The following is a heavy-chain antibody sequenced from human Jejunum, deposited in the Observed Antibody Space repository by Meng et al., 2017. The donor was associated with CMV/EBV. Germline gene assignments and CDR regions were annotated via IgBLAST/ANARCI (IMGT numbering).Heavy chain of an antibody. CDR1: SDYA. Sequence: SDYAIHWVRQAPGKGLEWVALIRYEGRNKYYADSVKDRFSISRDNSKNTVYLQMNSLRAEDTAVYYCAKDRLARITYYYYYGMDVWGQGTTGTVSS. CDR3: AKDRLARITYYYYYGMDV. V-gene: IGHV3-30*02. D-gene: IGHD5-12*01. CDR2: IRYEGRNK. J-gene: IGHJ6*02.